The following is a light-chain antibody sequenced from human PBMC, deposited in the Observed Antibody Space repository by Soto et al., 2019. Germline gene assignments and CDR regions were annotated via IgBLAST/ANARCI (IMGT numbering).Light chain of an antibody. Sequence: EIVLTQSPGTLSVSSGEGATLSCRASQFVTSDHLAWYQQKPGQAPRLLIYDASTRATGIPDRFSGSGSGTDFSPTISRLEPEDFAVYYCQQYGSSVTFGQGTRLEIK. V-gene: IGKV3-20*01. J-gene: IGKJ5*01. CDR1: QFVTSDH. CDR2: DAS. CDR3: QQYGSSVT.